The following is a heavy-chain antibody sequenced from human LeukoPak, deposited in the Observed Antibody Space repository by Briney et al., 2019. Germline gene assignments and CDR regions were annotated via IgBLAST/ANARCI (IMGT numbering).Heavy chain of an antibody. CDR1: GGSFSGYY. CDR3: ASHSSSSYGMDV. D-gene: IGHD6-13*01. V-gene: IGHV4-34*01. CDR2: INHSGST. J-gene: IGHJ6*02. Sequence: SETLSLTCAVYGGSFSGYYWSWIRQPPGKGLEWIGEINHSGSTNYNPSLKSRVTISVDTSKNQFSLKLSSVTAADTAVYYCASHSSSSYGMDVWGQGTTVTVSS.